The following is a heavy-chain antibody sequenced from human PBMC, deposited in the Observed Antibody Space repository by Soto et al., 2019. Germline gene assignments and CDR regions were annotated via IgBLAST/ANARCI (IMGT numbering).Heavy chain of an antibody. V-gene: IGHV4-59*12. Sequence: SETLSLTCTVSGGSISSYYWGWIRQPPGKGLVWIWYIYYSGSTYYNPSLKSRVTISLDTSKNQFSLKLSSVTAADTALYYCARVQDETRWSYQYNWFDPWGQGTLVTVSS. CDR1: GGSISSYY. J-gene: IGHJ5*02. CDR2: IYYSGST. CDR3: ARVQDETRWSYQYNWFDP. D-gene: IGHD2-2*01.